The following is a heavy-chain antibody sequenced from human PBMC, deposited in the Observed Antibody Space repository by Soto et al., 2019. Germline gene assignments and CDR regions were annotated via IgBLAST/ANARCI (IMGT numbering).Heavy chain of an antibody. CDR3: ARHPTLELAPFDY. J-gene: IGHJ4*02. D-gene: IGHD1-7*01. V-gene: IGHV4-31*03. CDR1: GGSISSGGYY. Sequence: SETLSLTCTVSGGSISSGGYYWSWIRQHPGKGLGWIGYIYYSGSTYYNPSLKSRVTISVDTSKNQFSLKLSSVTAADTAVYYCARHPTLELAPFDYWGQGTLVTVSS. CDR2: IYYSGST.